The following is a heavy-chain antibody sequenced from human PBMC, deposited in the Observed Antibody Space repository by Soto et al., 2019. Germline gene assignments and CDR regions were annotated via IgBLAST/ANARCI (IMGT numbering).Heavy chain of an antibody. Sequence: PSETLSLTCTVSSGSIGTYFWSWIRQPPGKGLEWIGYIYYSGTTNYNPSHKSRVTIFLDTSKNQFSLRLSSVTAADTAVYYCARGRGGTYDAFDIWGQGTLVTVSS. CDR3: ARGRGGTYDAFDI. V-gene: IGHV4-59*01. D-gene: IGHD1-26*01. J-gene: IGHJ3*02. CDR1: SGSIGTYF. CDR2: IYYSGTT.